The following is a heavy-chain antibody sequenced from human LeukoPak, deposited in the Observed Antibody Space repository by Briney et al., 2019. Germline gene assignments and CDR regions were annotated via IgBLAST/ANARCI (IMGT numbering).Heavy chain of an antibody. Sequence: PGKSLRLSCAASGFTFSSNYMSWVRQAPGKGLEWVSVIYSGGSTYYADSVKGRFTISRDNFKNTLNLQMNSLRAEDTAMYYCARGSGGYDHRGFDPWGQGTLVTVSS. CDR1: GFTFSSNY. CDR3: ARGSGGYDHRGFDP. CDR2: IYSGGST. V-gene: IGHV3-53*01. J-gene: IGHJ5*02. D-gene: IGHD5-12*01.